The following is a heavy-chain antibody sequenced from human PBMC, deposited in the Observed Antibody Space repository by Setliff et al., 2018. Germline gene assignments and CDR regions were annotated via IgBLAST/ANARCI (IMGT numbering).Heavy chain of an antibody. D-gene: IGHD3-22*01. Sequence: PSETLSLTCTVSGDSISRSTYYWGWIRQSPGKGLDWIGTVDHSGNTFYNPSLKSRVTISVDTSKNQFSLKLTSVSAADTAVYYCARRDSTGFYGYSFDFWSQGTLVTVSS. CDR3: ARRDSTGFYGYSFDF. CDR2: VDHSGNT. J-gene: IGHJ4*02. CDR1: GDSISRSTYY. V-gene: IGHV4-39*01.